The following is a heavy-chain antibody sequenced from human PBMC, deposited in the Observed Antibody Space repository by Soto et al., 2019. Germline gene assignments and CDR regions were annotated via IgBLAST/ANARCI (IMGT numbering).Heavy chain of an antibody. J-gene: IGHJ4*02. CDR1: GFTFSYG. CDR3: AKLVIGYCSGNTCDDY. D-gene: IGHD2-15*01. Sequence: VQLLESGGGLIQPGGSLRLSCAASGFTFSYGIHWLRQAPGKGLEWVAYISYDSSNKFYGDSVKGRFTLSRHNSKNTQFLQMNSLRAEDTAVYYCAKLVIGYCSGNTCDDYWGQGTLVAVSS. CDR2: ISYDSSNK. V-gene: IGHV3-30*18.